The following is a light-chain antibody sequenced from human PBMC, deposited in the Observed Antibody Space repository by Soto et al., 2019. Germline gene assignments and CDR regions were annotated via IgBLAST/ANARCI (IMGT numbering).Light chain of an antibody. Sequence: DIQMTQSPSSLSASVGDRVTITCRASQNINTLLNWYQHKPGEAPRLLISAASSLRSGVPSRFRGGGSGTHFTLAISSLQPEDSASYYCQQSYSSPITFGQGTRLEI. V-gene: IGKV1-39*01. CDR2: AAS. CDR1: QNINTL. J-gene: IGKJ5*01. CDR3: QQSYSSPIT.